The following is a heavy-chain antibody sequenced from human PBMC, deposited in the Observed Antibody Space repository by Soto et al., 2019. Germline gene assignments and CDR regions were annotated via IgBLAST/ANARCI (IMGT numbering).Heavy chain of an antibody. V-gene: IGHV1-69*04. J-gene: IGHJ4*02. D-gene: IGHD3-10*01. CDR3: ATSYGSGYRALDF. CDR1: GDTFNFYS. CDR2: VNPILSMS. Sequence: QVQLVQSGAEVKRPGSSVKVSCKASGDTFNFYSINWVRQAPGLGLEWMGRVNPILSMSNYAQRFQGRVTMTADKSTSTAYMELSGLRSEDTAIYYCATSYGSGYRALDFWGRGARVTVSS.